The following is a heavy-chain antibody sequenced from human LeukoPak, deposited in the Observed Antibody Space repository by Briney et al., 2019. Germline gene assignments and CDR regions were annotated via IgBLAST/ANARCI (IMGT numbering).Heavy chain of an antibody. D-gene: IGHD3-10*01. Sequence: GGSLRLSCAASGFTFSNYAMSWVRQAPGKGLEWVSGISGPGDTTYYAGSVKGRFTISRDNSKNTLYLQMNSLRAEDTAVYYCAKVVWFGAPDYWGQGTLVTVSS. CDR2: ISGPGDTT. CDR3: AKVVWFGAPDY. CDR1: GFTFSNYA. V-gene: IGHV3-23*01. J-gene: IGHJ4*02.